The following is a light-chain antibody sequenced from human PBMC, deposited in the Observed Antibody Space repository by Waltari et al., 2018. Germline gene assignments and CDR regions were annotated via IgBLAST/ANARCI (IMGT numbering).Light chain of an antibody. CDR1: QSINIW. CDR3: QHYNTYPLT. CDR2: KAS. Sequence: DIQMTQSPSTLSASVGDRVTITCRASQSINIWLAWYQQKPGQAPKFLIYKASNLQSGVPSRFSGSGSGTEFTLTISSLQPGDFATYYCQHYNTYPLTFGGGTKVEIK. V-gene: IGKV1-5*03. J-gene: IGKJ4*01.